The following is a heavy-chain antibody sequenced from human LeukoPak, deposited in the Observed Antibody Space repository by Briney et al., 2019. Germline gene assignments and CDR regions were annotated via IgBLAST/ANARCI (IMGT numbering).Heavy chain of an antibody. V-gene: IGHV3-23*01. CDR2: ISGSGGST. D-gene: IGHD1-26*01. J-gene: IGHJ4*02. CDR3: AQDQRWESPHYLDS. CDR1: GFTFSSSA. Sequence: GGSLRLSCAASGFTFSSSAMSWVRQAPGKGLEWVSGISGSGGSTSYADSVRGRFTISRDNSKNTLYVQMNSLRDGDTAVYYSAQDQRWESPHYLDSWGQGTLVTVSS.